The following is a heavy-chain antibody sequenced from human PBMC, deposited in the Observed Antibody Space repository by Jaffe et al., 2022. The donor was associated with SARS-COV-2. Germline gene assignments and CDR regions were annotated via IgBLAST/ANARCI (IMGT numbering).Heavy chain of an antibody. Sequence: QVQLVESGGGAVQPGRSLRLSCVASGFTFRSYAMHWVRQAPGKGLEWVAVISSDGNKQYYPDSVKGRFTISRDNSKSTMYLQMNSLRAEDTAVYYCARDVIRGLILYYFDYWGQGTLVTVSS. J-gene: IGHJ4*02. D-gene: IGHD3-10*01. CDR3: ARDVIRGLILYYFDY. V-gene: IGHV3-30*04. CDR1: GFTFRSYA. CDR2: ISSDGNKQ.